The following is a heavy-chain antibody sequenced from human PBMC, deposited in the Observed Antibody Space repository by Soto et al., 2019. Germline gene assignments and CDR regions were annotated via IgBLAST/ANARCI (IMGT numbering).Heavy chain of an antibody. CDR1: GFTFTNYG. D-gene: IGHD2-21*01. CDR3: ATDVAFYFES. V-gene: IGHV3-33*01. J-gene: IGHJ4*02. CDR2: IWFDGSNK. Sequence: GGSLRLSCAASGFTFTNYGFHWVRQAPGKGLEWVAVIWFDGSNKYYADSVKGRFTISRDDSKNTLYLQMNSLRVEDTAVYYCATDVAFYFESWGQGTLVTVSS.